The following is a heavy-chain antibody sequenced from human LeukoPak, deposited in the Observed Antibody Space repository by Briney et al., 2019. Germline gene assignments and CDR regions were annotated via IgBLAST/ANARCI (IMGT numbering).Heavy chain of an antibody. D-gene: IGHD7-27*01. Sequence: GGSLRLSSAASGFTFSNYDMNWVRQAPGKGLEWVAYISGSGSPIYYADSVKGRFTISRDNARRSFFLQMNSLRAEDTANYYCAREVAGETAGYDSFDIWGQGTVVTVSS. CDR3: AREVAGETAGYDSFDI. V-gene: IGHV3-48*03. J-gene: IGHJ3*02. CDR1: GFTFSNYD. CDR2: ISGSGSPI.